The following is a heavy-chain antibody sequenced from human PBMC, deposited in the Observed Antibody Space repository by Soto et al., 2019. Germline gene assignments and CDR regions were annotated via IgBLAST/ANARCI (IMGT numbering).Heavy chain of an antibody. CDR1: GGSISSCDYY. V-gene: IGHV4-30-4*01. CDR3: ARAYRSPANLDY. CDR2: IYYSGST. Sequence: QVQLQESGPGLVKPSQTLSLTCTVSGGSISSCDYYWSWIRQPPGKGLEWFGYIYYSGSTYYNPSLKSRVTISIDTSKSQFSLKLSSVTAADTAVYYCARAYRSPANLDYWGQGTLVTVSS. D-gene: IGHD6-19*01. J-gene: IGHJ4*02.